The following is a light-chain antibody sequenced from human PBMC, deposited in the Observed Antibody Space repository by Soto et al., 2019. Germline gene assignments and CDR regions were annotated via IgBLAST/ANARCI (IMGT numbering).Light chain of an antibody. CDR2: GAA. CDR1: QSVSSSS. Sequence: EIVLTQFPGTLSLSPGERATLSCRASQSVSSSSLAWYQQKVGRAPRVLIDGAASRATGIPDRFIGSGSGTDFTLPITRLEPEDFAVYYCQQDGSSPRTFGQGTRLEIK. J-gene: IGKJ5*01. V-gene: IGKV3-20*01. CDR3: QQDGSSPRT.